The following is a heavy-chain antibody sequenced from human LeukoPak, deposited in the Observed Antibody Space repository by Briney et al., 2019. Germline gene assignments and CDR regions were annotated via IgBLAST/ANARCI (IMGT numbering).Heavy chain of an antibody. V-gene: IGHV3-23*01. Sequence: PGGSLRLSCADSGFTFSSYDISWVRQAPGKGLEWVSRISNDCSIRCYADSVQGRFTISRDNSKNTEYLQINSLRPEDTAVYYCATLPNWEPRHFWGQGTLVIVSS. CDR1: GFTFSSYD. J-gene: IGHJ4*02. CDR3: ATLPNWEPRHF. CDR2: ISNDCSIR. D-gene: IGHD1-1*01.